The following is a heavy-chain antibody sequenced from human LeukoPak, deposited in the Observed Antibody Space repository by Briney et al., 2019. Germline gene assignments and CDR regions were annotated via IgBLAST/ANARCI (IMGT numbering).Heavy chain of an antibody. CDR3: ARDSTDGVIPRQLHPPFDY. Sequence: GGSLRLSCAASGFTFSSYAMSWVRQAPGKGLEWVSAISGSGGSTYYADSVKGRFTISRDHSKNTLYLQMNSLRAEDTAVYYCARDSTDGVIPRQLHPPFDYWGQGALVTVSS. CDR1: GFTFSSYA. V-gene: IGHV3-23*01. D-gene: IGHD1-26*01. CDR2: ISGSGGST. J-gene: IGHJ4*02.